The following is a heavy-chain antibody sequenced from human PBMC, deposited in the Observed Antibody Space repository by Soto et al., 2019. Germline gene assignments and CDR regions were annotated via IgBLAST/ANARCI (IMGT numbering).Heavy chain of an antibody. CDR3: AHCRITIFGVVAPIYYYYGMDV. V-gene: IGHV2-5*01. J-gene: IGHJ6*02. D-gene: IGHD3-3*01. Sequence: SGPTLVNPTQTLTLTCTFSGFSLSTSGVGVGWIRQPPGKALEWLALIYWNDDKRYSPSLKSRLTITKDTSKNQVVLTMTNMDPVDTATYYRAHCRITIFGVVAPIYYYYGMDVWGQGTTVTVSS. CDR2: IYWNDDK. CDR1: GFSLSTSGVG.